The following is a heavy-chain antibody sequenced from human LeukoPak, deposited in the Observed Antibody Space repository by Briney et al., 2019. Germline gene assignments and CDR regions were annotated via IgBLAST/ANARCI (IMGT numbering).Heavy chain of an antibody. CDR1: GGSISSYY. CDR3: ARDSSYSGYDFFDY. Sequence: PSETPSLTCTVSGGSISSYYWSWIRQPAGKGLEWIGRIYTSGSTNYSPSLKSRVTMSVDTSRNQFSLKLSSVTAADTAVYYCARDSSYSGYDFFDYWGQGTLVTVSS. D-gene: IGHD5-12*01. V-gene: IGHV4-4*07. J-gene: IGHJ4*02. CDR2: IYTSGST.